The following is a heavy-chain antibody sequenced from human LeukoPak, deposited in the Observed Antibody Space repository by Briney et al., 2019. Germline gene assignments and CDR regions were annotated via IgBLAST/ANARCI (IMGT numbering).Heavy chain of an antibody. CDR1: GGSFSGYY. J-gene: IGHJ5*02. D-gene: IGHD5-18*01. CDR2: INHSGGT. Sequence: SETLSLTCAVYGGSFSGYYWSWIRQPPGKGLEWIGEINHSGGTNYNPSLKSRVTISVDTSKNQFSLKLSSVTAADTAVYYCARGSKQGGYSYGKGWFDPWGQGTLVTVSS. CDR3: ARGSKQGGYSYGKGWFDP. V-gene: IGHV4-34*01.